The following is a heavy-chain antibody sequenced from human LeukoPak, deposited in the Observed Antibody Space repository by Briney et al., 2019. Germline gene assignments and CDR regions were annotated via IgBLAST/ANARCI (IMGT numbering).Heavy chain of an antibody. J-gene: IGHJ4*02. CDR3: ARDASMVRGGVDY. CDR1: GGSISSGDYY. CDR2: IYYSGST. V-gene: IGHV4-30-4*01. Sequence: SETLSLTCSVSGGSISSGDYYWSWIRQPPGKGLEWIGYIYYSGSTYYNPSLKSRVTISVDTSKNQFSLKLSSVTAADTAVYYCARDASMVRGGVDYWGQGTLVTVSS. D-gene: IGHD3-10*01.